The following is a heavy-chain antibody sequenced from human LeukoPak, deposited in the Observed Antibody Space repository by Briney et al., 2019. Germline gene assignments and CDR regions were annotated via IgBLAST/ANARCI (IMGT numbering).Heavy chain of an antibody. CDR2: INHSGST. J-gene: IGHJ4*02. Sequence: SETLSLTCAVYGGSFSGYYWSWIRQPPGKGLEWIGEINHSGSTNYNPSLKSRVTISVDTSKNQFSLKLSSVTAADTAVYYCARLYSTGPFDYWGQGTKVTVSP. D-gene: IGHD6-25*01. CDR3: ARLYSTGPFDY. CDR1: GGSFSGYY. V-gene: IGHV4-34*01.